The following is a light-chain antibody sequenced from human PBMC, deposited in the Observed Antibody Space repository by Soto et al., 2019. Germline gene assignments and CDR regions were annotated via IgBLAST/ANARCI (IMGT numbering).Light chain of an antibody. CDR1: QRFSSGY. CDR2: GAS. J-gene: IGKJ5*01. CDR3: QQYGSSPPSST. Sequence: EVVLTQSPGTLSLSPGERATLSCRAGQRFSSGYLAWYQQKPGQAPRLLIYGASSRATGIPDRFSGRGSGTDFTLTISRLEPEDFAVYYCQQYGSSPPSSTFGQGTRLEIK. V-gene: IGKV3-20*01.